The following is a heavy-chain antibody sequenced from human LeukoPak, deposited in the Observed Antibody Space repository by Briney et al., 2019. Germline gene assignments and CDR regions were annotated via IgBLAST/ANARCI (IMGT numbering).Heavy chain of an antibody. CDR1: GGTFSSYA. Sequence: SVNVSCKASGGTFSSYAISWVRQAPGQGLEWMGGIIPIFGTANYAQKFQGRVTITADESTSTAYMELSSLRSEDTAVYYCASCSSTTTARSYYYYGMDVWGQGTTVTVSS. J-gene: IGHJ6*02. CDR3: ASCSSTTTARSYYYYGMDV. CDR2: IIPIFGTA. V-gene: IGHV1-69*13. D-gene: IGHD2-2*01.